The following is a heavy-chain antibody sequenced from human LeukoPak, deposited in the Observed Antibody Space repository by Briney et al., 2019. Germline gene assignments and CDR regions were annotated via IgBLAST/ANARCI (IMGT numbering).Heavy chain of an antibody. V-gene: IGHV4-34*01. D-gene: IGHD1-26*01. CDR1: GGSFSAYY. Sequence: PSETLSLTCAVYGGSFSAYYWSWIRQPPGKGLEWSGEINHSGSTNYNPSLKSRVVISVDTSKSQFSLNMTSVAAADTAVYYCARHPTKWELRLSLDYWGQGILVTVSS. CDR2: INHSGST. J-gene: IGHJ4*02. CDR3: ARHPTKWELRLSLDY.